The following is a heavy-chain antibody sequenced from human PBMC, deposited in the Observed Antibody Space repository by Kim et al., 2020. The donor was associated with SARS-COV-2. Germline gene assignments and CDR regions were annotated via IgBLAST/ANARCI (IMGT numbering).Heavy chain of an antibody. J-gene: IGHJ4*02. Sequence: GGSLRLSCGASGFTFSDSDMSWFRQAPGKGPEWVSHLNGHGDSAEYAASVKGRFTISRDNSKNTLYLQMNSLSVEDTAVYYCAKRPPGTVDFWGQGTLVTVSS. CDR1: GFTFSDSD. CDR3: AKRPPGTVDF. CDR2: LNGHGDSA. V-gene: IGHV3-23*01.